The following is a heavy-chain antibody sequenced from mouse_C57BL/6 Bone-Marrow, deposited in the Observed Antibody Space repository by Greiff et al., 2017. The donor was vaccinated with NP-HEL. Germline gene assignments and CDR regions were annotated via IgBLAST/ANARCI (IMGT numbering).Heavy chain of an antibody. Sequence: QVQLQQSGPELVKPGASVKISCKASGYAFSSSWMNWVKQRPGKGLEWIGRIYPGDGDTNYNGKFKGKATLTADKSSSTAYMQLSSLTSEDSAVYFCARSEGFYYDYYFDYWGQGTTLTVSS. CDR3: ARSEGFYYDYYFDY. J-gene: IGHJ2*01. D-gene: IGHD2-4*01. CDR1: GYAFSSSW. CDR2: IYPGDGDT. V-gene: IGHV1-82*01.